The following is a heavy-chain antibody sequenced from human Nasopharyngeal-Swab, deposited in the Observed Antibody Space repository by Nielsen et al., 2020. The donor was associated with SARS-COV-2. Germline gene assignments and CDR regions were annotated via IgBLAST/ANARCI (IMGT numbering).Heavy chain of an antibody. Sequence: ASVKVSCKASGYTFTSYAMHWVRRAPGQRLEWMGWINAGNGNTKYSQKFQGRVTITRDTSASTAYMELSSLRSEDTAVYYCARGIAAAGNFDYWGQGTLVTVSS. CDR2: INAGNGNT. J-gene: IGHJ4*02. CDR1: GYTFTSYA. CDR3: ARGIAAAGNFDY. D-gene: IGHD6-13*01. V-gene: IGHV1-3*01.